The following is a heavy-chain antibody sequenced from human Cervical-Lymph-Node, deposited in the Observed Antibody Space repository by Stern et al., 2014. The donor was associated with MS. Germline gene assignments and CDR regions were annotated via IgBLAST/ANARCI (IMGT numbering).Heavy chain of an antibody. J-gene: IGHJ2*01. V-gene: IGHV1-18*01. CDR2: INTYNGDT. Sequence: QVQLGQSGVEVKKPGASVKVSCKASGYTFTSSGITWVRQAPGQGLEWLGWINTYNGDTNYAQKLQGRVTMTTDTSTTTAHMEVRSLRYDDTAVYYCARDTAQVASWYFDLWGRGTLVTVSS. CDR1: GYTFTSSG. CDR3: ARDTAQVASWYFDL. D-gene: IGHD2-21*02.